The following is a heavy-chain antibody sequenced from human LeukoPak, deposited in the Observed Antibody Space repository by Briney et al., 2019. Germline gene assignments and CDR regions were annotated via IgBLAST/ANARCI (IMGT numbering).Heavy chain of an antibody. CDR1: GYTFTSYG. Sequence: ASVKVSCKASGYTFTSYGISWVRQAPGQGLAWMGWISAYNGDTNYAQKLQGRVTMTTDTSTSTAYMELRSLRSDDAAVYYCARDQEMATIFDYWGQGTLVTVSS. D-gene: IGHD5-24*01. J-gene: IGHJ4*02. V-gene: IGHV1-18*01. CDR3: ARDQEMATIFDY. CDR2: ISAYNGDT.